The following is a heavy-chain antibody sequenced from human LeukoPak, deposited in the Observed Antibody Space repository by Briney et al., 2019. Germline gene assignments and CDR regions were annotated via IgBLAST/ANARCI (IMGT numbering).Heavy chain of an antibody. D-gene: IGHD1-1*01. J-gene: IGHJ4*02. CDR2: ISYDGSNK. Sequence: GGSLRLSCAASGFTFSNYGMHWVRQAPGKGLEWVAVISYDGSNKYYADSVKGRFTISRDNSKNTLYLQMNSLRAEDTAVYYCARDPKGTDDYFDYWGQGTLVTVSS. CDR1: GFTFSNYG. CDR3: ARDPKGTDDYFDY. V-gene: IGHV3-30*19.